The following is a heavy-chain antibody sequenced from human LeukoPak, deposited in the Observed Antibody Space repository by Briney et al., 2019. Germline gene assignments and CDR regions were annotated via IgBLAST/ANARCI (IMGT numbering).Heavy chain of an antibody. CDR2: TNPGDSDT. D-gene: IGHD2-21*01. J-gene: IGHJ3*01. V-gene: IGHV5-51*01. CDR1: GYSFTRYW. CDR3: ATYRQAGADAFDF. Sequence: GESLKISCKTFGYSFTRYWIAWVRQVPGEGLEWVGMTNPGDSDTKYRPSFQGHVTISADRSISTAYLQWRSLKDSNSAINYCATYRQAGADAFDFWGQGTMVIVSS.